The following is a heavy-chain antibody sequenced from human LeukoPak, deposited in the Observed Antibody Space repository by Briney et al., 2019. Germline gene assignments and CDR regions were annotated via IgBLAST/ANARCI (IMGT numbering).Heavy chain of an antibody. CDR3: AKDKYSSSWNGMDV. Sequence: AGGSLRLSCAASGFTFDAMHWVRQAPGKGLEWVSLISGDGGSTYYADSVKGRYTISRDNSKNSLYLQMNSLRTEDTALYYCAKDKYSSSWNGMDVWGQGTTVTVSS. J-gene: IGHJ6*02. V-gene: IGHV3-43*02. CDR2: ISGDGGST. D-gene: IGHD6-13*01. CDR1: GFTFDA.